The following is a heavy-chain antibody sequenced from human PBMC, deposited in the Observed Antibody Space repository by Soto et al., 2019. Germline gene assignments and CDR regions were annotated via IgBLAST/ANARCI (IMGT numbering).Heavy chain of an antibody. D-gene: IGHD3-22*01. V-gene: IGHV3-21*01. CDR1: GFTFSSHS. J-gene: IGHJ4*02. Sequence: EVQLVESGGGLVKPGGSLRLSCAASGFTFSSHSMNWVRQAPGKGLEWVSSISSSSTYIYYADSVKGRFTISSDNAKNSLYLQMNSLRAEDTAVYYCASHPRDSSGYWYYFDYWGQGTLVTVSS. CDR2: ISSSSTYI. CDR3: ASHPRDSSGYWYYFDY.